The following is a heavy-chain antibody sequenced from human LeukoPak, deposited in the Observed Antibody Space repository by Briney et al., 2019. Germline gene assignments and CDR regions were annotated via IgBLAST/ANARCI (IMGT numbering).Heavy chain of an antibody. V-gene: IGHV3-23*01. Sequence: GGSLRLSCAASGFTFSSYAMSWVRQAPGKGLEWFSAISGSGGSTYYADSVKCRFTISRDNSKNTLYLQMNSLRAEDTAVYYCAKDLDTAIASYYYYGMDVWGQGTTVTVSS. D-gene: IGHD5-18*01. CDR3: AKDLDTAIASYYYYGMDV. CDR2: ISGSGGST. J-gene: IGHJ6*02. CDR1: GFTFSSYA.